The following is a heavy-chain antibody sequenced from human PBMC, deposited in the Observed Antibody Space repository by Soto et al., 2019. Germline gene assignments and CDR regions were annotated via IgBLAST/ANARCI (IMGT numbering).Heavy chain of an antibody. J-gene: IGHJ6*02. CDR3: ARRGGYSYVGHYGMDV. CDR1: GYSFTSYW. V-gene: IGHV5-51*01. D-gene: IGHD5-18*01. CDR2: IYPGDSDT. Sequence: GESLKISCKGSGYSFTSYWIGWVRQMPGKGLEWMGIIYPGDSDTRYSPSFQGQVTISADKSISTAYLQWSSLKASDTAMYYCARRGGYSYVGHYGMDVWGQGTTVTVSS.